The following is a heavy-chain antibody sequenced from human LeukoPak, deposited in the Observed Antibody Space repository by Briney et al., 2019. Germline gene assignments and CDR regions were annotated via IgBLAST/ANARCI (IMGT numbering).Heavy chain of an antibody. CDR2: ISGDGGSK. J-gene: IGHJ5*02. Sequence: PGGSLRLSCAASGFTFDDYAMHWVRQAPGKGLEWVSLISGDGGSKYYVDSVEGRFTISRDNSKNSLYLQMNSLRTDDTALYYCVKDPATRDGHGAWFDPWGQGTLVTVSS. CDR1: GFTFDDYA. V-gene: IGHV3-43*02. CDR3: VKDPATRDGHGAWFDP. D-gene: IGHD5-24*01.